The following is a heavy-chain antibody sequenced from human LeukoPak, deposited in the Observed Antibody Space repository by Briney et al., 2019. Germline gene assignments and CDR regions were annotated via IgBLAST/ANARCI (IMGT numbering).Heavy chain of an antibody. V-gene: IGHV3-23*01. CDR3: AKNDYGDYGVFDY. D-gene: IGHD4-17*01. J-gene: IGHJ4*02. CDR1: GFTFSSYA. Sequence: PWGSLRLSCAASGFTFSSYAMSWVRQAPGKGLEWVSAISGSGGSTYYADSVKGRFPISRDNSKNLLYLQMNSLRAEDTAVYYCAKNDYGDYGVFDYWGQGTLVTVSS. CDR2: ISGSGGST.